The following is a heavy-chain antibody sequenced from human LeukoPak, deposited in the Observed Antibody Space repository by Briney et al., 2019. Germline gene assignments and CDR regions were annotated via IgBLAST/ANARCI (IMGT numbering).Heavy chain of an antibody. CDR3: ATVPLSRSPGFWSGYYIPDY. J-gene: IGHJ4*02. Sequence: SVKVSCKASGGTFSSFAISWVRQAPGQGLEWMGGIIPIFGTANYAQNFQGRITITADESTSTAYMELSSLRSEDTAVYYCATVPLSRSPGFWSGYYIPDYWGQGTLVTVSS. CDR2: IIPIFGTA. D-gene: IGHD3-3*01. V-gene: IGHV1-69*13. CDR1: GGTFSSFA.